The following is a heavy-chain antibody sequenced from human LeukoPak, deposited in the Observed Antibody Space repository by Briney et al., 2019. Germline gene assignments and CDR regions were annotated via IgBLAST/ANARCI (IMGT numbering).Heavy chain of an antibody. CDR1: GFTFSSYS. Sequence: GGSLRLSCAVSGFTFSSYSMNWVRRAPGKGLEWVGLIKTRTDGGTTDYAAPVKGRFTISGDDSKNTLYLQMNSLKIEDTAVYYCTTITYYDFWSGYSNFDYWGQGTLVTVSS. J-gene: IGHJ4*02. V-gene: IGHV3-15*01. CDR2: IKTRTDGGTT. D-gene: IGHD3-3*01. CDR3: TTITYYDFWSGYSNFDY.